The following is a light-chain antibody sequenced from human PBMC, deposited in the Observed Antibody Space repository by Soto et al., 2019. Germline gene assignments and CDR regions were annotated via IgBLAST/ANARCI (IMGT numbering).Light chain of an antibody. Sequence: QSLLTQPPSASLTPGQRVTVSCSGSSSNIASNTVNWYQQLPGTAPKLLIYSNDQRPSGVPDRFSASKSGTSASLAISGLQSEDEADYYCASWDDSLNGHVFGTGTKVTVL. V-gene: IGLV1-44*01. CDR1: SSNIASNT. J-gene: IGLJ1*01. CDR3: ASWDDSLNGHV. CDR2: SND.